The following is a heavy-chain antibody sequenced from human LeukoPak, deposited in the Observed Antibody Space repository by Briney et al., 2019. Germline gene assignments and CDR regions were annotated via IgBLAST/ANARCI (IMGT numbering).Heavy chain of an antibody. CDR2: INHSGST. CDR1: GGSFSDYY. Sequence: PSETLSLTCAVYGGSFSDYYWSWIRQPPGKGLEWIGEINHSGSTNYNPSLKSRVTISVDTSKNQFSLKLSSVTAADTAVYYCARASERESGVDYWGQGTLVTVSS. CDR3: ARASERESGVDY. D-gene: IGHD1-26*01. V-gene: IGHV4-34*01. J-gene: IGHJ4*02.